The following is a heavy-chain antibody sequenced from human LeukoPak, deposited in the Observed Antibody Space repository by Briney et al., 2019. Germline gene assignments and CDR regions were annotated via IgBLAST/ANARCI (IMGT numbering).Heavy chain of an antibody. V-gene: IGHV4-39*07. J-gene: IGHJ3*02. Sequence: SETLSLTCTVSGGSISSSNYYWGWIRQPPGKGLEWIGYIFNSGSTYYNPSLKSRVTILVDTSKNQFSLKLSSVTAADTAVYYCARFVTSEGGSQRDAFDIWGQGTMVTVSS. CDR1: GGSISSSNYY. CDR2: IFNSGST. D-gene: IGHD3-16*01. CDR3: ARFVTSEGGSQRDAFDI.